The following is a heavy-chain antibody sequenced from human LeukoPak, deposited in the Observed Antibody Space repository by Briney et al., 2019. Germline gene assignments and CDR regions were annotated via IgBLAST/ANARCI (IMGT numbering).Heavy chain of an antibody. CDR1: GYTFTSYY. D-gene: IGHD4-17*01. CDR2: INPSGGST. V-gene: IGHV1-46*03. CDR3: TSTVTASPPIDY. J-gene: IGHJ4*02. Sequence: ASVKVSCKASGYTFTSYYMHWVRQAPGQGLEWMGIINPSGGSTNYAQKFQGRVTITADESTSTAYMELSSLRSEDTAVYYCTSTVTASPPIDYWGQGTLVTVSS.